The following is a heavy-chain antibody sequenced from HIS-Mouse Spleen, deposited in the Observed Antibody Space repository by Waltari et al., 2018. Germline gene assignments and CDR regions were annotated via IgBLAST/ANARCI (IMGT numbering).Heavy chain of an antibody. CDR3: ARGHDYSNYFDY. J-gene: IGHJ4*02. D-gene: IGHD4-4*01. CDR1: GYTFTSYD. CDR2: VKANSGNT. Sequence: QVQLVQSGAEVKKPGASVKVSCKASGYTFTSYDINWVRQATGQGLEWMGWVKANSGNTGQAQKFQGRVTMTRNTSISTAYMELSSLRSEDMAVYYCARGHDYSNYFDYWGQGTLVTVSS. V-gene: IGHV1-8*01.